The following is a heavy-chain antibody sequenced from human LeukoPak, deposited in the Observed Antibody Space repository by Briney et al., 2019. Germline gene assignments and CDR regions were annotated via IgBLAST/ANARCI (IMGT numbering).Heavy chain of an antibody. D-gene: IGHD3-16*01. CDR2: FVPEAGEV. CDR3: ATDATKGLGLDY. CDR1: GHTLTALS. J-gene: IGHJ4*02. Sequence: ASVKVSCKVSGHTLTALSMHWVRQAPGKGLEWMGGFVPEAGEVVYAQRFQGRVSMTEETATDTAYMELSSLRSEYTAIYYCATDATKGLGLDYWGQGTLVTVSS. V-gene: IGHV1-24*01.